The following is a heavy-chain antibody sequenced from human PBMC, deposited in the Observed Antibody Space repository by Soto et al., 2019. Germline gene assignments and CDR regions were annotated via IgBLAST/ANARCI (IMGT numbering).Heavy chain of an antibody. CDR3: AGRSLIFDF. CDR2: VFANGLT. D-gene: IGHD6-6*01. CDR1: DGALTSGDYY. J-gene: IGHJ4*02. V-gene: IGHV4-31*03. Sequence: VQLLESGPGLVTPSETLSLTCSVFDGALTSGDYYWSWIRQHPGKRLQWIGSVFANGLTDYDPSLQRRVSISRDTIRNKFSLMITSATVADTAVYYCAGRSLIFDFWGQGALVNVSS.